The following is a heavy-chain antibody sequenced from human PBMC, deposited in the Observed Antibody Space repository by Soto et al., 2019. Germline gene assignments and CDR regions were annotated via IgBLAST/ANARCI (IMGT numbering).Heavy chain of an antibody. CDR3: AKSLSTAVNYDLDV. J-gene: IGHJ6*02. Sequence: EVQLLESGGGLVQPGGSLRLSCGASGFTFSDNAMTWVRQAPGKGLEWVSSISDDGDSTYYADSVKGRFAVSRDNSKNTLFLHMNSLGAEDTAVYYCAKSLSTAVNYDLDVWGQGTSVTVSS. D-gene: IGHD2-2*01. CDR1: GFTFSDNA. V-gene: IGHV3-23*01. CDR2: ISDDGDST.